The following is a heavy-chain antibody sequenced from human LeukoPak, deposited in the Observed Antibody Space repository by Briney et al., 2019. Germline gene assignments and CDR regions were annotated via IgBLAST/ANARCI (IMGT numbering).Heavy chain of an antibody. Sequence: ASVKVSCKASGYTFTGYYMHWVRQAPGQGLEWMGWINANSGGTNYAQKFQGRVTMTRDTSISTAYMELSRLRSDDTAVYYCARGALVGMVVAWFDPWGQGTLVTVSS. D-gene: IGHD3-10*01. CDR2: INANSGGT. CDR1: GYTFTGYY. V-gene: IGHV1-2*02. J-gene: IGHJ5*02. CDR3: ARGALVGMVVAWFDP.